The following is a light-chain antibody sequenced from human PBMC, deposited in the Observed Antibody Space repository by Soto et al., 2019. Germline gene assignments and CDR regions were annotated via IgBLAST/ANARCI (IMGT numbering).Light chain of an antibody. CDR3: SSYTSSSTRV. CDR2: EVS. CDR1: SSDVGAYDY. J-gene: IGLJ1*01. V-gene: IGLV2-14*03. Sequence: QSVLTQPASVSGSPGQSITISCTGTSSDVGAYDYVSWYQQHPDKAPKLMIYEVSNRPSGFFNRFSGSKSVNTATLTISGLQTEDEADYYCSSYTSSSTRVFGTGTKVTVL.